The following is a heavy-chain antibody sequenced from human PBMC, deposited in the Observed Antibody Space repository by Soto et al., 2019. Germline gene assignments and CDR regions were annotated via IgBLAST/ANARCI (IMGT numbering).Heavy chain of an antibody. J-gene: IGHJ6*04. V-gene: IGHV5-51*01. CDR2: IHPGDSDT. CDR1: GFSLSKYT. D-gene: IGHD2-21*02. CDR3: CLSDRDSSYYYYGMDV. Sequence: GESLKISCEGSGFSLSKYTVGWVRQIPGKGLEWVGIIHPGDSDTSYSPSFQGQVTISADKSISTAYLQWSSLKASDTAMYYCCLSDRDSSYYYYGMDVWGKGTTVTVSS.